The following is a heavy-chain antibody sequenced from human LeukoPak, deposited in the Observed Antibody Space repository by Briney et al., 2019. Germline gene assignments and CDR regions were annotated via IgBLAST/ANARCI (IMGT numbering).Heavy chain of an antibody. CDR3: ARLGGGYGSGSYSLKNWYFDL. J-gene: IGHJ2*01. CDR2: IYYSGST. D-gene: IGHD3-10*01. Sequence: LRLSCAASGFTFSDYYMSWIRQHPGKGLEWIGYIYYSGSTYYNPSLKSRVTISVDTSKNQFSLKLSSVTAAETAVYYCARLGGGYGSGSYSLKNWYFDLWGRGTLVTVSS. CDR1: GFTFSDYY. V-gene: IGHV4-31*02.